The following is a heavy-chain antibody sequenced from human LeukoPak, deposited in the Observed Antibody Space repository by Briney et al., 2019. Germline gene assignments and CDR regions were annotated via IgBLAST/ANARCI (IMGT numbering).Heavy chain of an antibody. CDR1: GFTFSSYA. V-gene: IGHV3-30-3*01. D-gene: IGHD6-13*01. Sequence: PGRSLRLSCAASGFTFSSYAMHWVRQAPGKGLEWVAVISYDGSNKYYADSVKGRFTISRDNSKNTLYLQMNSLRAEDTGVYYCARQGSSWYVEGFDYWGQGTLVTVSS. J-gene: IGHJ4*02. CDR3: ARQGSSWYVEGFDY. CDR2: ISYDGSNK.